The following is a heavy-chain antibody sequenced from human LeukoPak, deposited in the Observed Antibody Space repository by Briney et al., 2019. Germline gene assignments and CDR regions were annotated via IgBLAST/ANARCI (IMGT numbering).Heavy chain of an antibody. Sequence: GGSLRLSCAASGFTVSSNYMSWVRQAPGKGLEWVSVIYSGGSTYYADSVKGRFTISRDNAKNSLYLQVNSLRAEDTAVYYCAREGYGDYSFDYWGQGTLVTVSS. D-gene: IGHD4-17*01. CDR1: GFTVSSNY. J-gene: IGHJ4*02. CDR3: AREGYGDYSFDY. CDR2: IYSGGST. V-gene: IGHV3-53*01.